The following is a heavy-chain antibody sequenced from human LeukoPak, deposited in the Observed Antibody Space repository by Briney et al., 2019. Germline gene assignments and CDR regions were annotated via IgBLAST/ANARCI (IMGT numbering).Heavy chain of an antibody. V-gene: IGHV4-38-2*02. CDR2: IYHSGST. J-gene: IGHJ5*02. CDR3: ARVRGGYPNWXDP. Sequence: SETLSLTCSVSGYSISSGYYWGWIRQPPGKGLEWIGSIYHSGSTHYNPSLKSRVTISVDMSKNQVSLKLSSVTAADTAVYSCARVRGGYPNWXDPWXXXTLXTVS. CDR1: GYSISSGYY. D-gene: IGHD5-18*01.